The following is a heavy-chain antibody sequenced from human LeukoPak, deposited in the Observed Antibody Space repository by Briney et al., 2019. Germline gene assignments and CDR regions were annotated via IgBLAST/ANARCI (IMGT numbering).Heavy chain of an antibody. D-gene: IGHD2-21*02. J-gene: IGHJ6*02. V-gene: IGHV3-23*01. CDR3: AKSRDYDYYYGMDV. Sequence: GGSLRLSCAASGFTFSSYAMSWVRQAPGKGLEWVSAISGSGGSTYYVDSVKGRFTISRDNSKNTLYLQMNSLRAEDTAVYYCAKSRDYDYYYGMDVWGQGTTVTVSS. CDR2: ISGSGGST. CDR1: GFTFSSYA.